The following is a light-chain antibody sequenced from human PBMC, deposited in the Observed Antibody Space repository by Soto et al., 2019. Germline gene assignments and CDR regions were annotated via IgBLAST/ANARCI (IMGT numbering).Light chain of an antibody. V-gene: IGKV3-20*01. J-gene: IGKJ1*01. CDR1: QSVSSIY. CDR2: GAC. CDR3: NKYGSSQWK. Sequence: ILVTHSRFTLSLSPGERSTVSCRASQSVSSIYLAWYQQKPGQAPRLLIYGACSRATGIPDRFSGSGSGKELTITISRMEPEDFEVYSCNKYGSSQWKFGQGTKV.